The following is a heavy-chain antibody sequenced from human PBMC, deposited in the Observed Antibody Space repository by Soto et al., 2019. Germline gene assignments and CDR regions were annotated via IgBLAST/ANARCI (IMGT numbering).Heavy chain of an antibody. V-gene: IGHV3-23*01. Sequence: WTLQTPGKGLEWVSSLLRSGSSAYYADSVRGRFSISSDTSANSLYLQMDNLRAEDTAIYYCEKDAISGDGSWLTESLGQGTVVTVSS. D-gene: IGHD2-21*01. J-gene: IGHJ5*02. CDR3: EKDAISGDGSWLTES. CDR2: LLRSGSSA.